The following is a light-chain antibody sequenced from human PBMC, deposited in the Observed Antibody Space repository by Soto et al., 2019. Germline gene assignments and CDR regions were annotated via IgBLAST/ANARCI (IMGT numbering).Light chain of an antibody. CDR3: KSYTSISTWV. CDR2: EVT. V-gene: IGLV1-40*01. Sequence: QSVLTQPPSVSGAPGQRVTISCTGNNSNLGAGYDVHWYQHHPGKAPKLLIYEVTNRPSGVSNRFSGSKSGNTASLTISGLQAEDEAAYYCKSYTSISTWVFGGGTKLTVL. CDR1: NSNLGAGYD. J-gene: IGLJ3*02.